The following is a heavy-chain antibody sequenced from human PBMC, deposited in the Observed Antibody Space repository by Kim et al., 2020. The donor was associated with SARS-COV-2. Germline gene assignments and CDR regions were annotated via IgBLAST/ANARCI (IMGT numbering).Heavy chain of an antibody. CDR2: IYSGGSST. V-gene: IGHV3-23*03. CDR1: GFTFSSYA. D-gene: IGHD2-2*01. CDR3: AKERGDCSRTSCYRGGVGGLTR. J-gene: IGHJ4*02. Sequence: GGSLRLSCAASGFTFSSYAMSWVRQAPGKGLEWVSVIYSGGSSTYYADSVKGRFTISRDNSKNTLYLQMNSLRAEDTAVYYCAKERGDCSRTSCYRGGVGGLTRGGQGTLVPVPS.